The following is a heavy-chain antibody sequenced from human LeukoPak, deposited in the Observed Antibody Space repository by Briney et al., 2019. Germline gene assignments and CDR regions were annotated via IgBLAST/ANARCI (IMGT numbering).Heavy chain of an antibody. J-gene: IGHJ6*03. CDR2: INHSGST. V-gene: IGHV4-34*01. D-gene: IGHD3-10*01. Sequence: KPSGTLSLTCAVYGGSFSGYYWSWIRQPPGKGLEWIGEINHSGSTNYNPSLKSRVTISVDTSKNQFSLKLSSVTAADTAVYYCARGLVLLWFGEPRTDMDVWGKGTTVTVSS. CDR1: GGSFSGYY. CDR3: ARGLVLLWFGEPRTDMDV.